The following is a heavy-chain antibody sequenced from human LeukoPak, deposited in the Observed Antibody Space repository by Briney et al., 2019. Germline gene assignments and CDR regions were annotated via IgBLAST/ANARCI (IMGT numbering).Heavy chain of an antibody. CDR2: ISTYNGYT. D-gene: IGHD2/OR15-2a*01. V-gene: IGHV1-18*01. CDR3: ARGGLSHDQFCS. J-gene: IGHJ5*02. Sequence: EASVKVSCKASAYTFANSGITWVRQAPGQGLEWMGWISTYNGYTTYAQKLQDRVTMTTDTSTTTAYMELRSLRSDDTAVYYCARGGLSHDQFCSWGQGTLVTVSS. CDR1: AYTFANSG.